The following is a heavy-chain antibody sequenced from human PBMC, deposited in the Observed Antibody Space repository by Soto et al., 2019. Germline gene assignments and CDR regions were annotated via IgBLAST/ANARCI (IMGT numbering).Heavy chain of an antibody. V-gene: IGHV3-30-3*01. D-gene: IGHD3-16*02. CDR2: ISYDGSNK. J-gene: IGHJ4*02. Sequence: GGSLRLSCAASGFTFSSYAMHWVRQAPGKGLEWVAVISYDGSNKYYADSVKGRFTISRDNSKNTLYLQMNSLRAEDTAVYYCARARGELSYFDYWGQGSLVTVSS. CDR3: ARARGELSYFDY. CDR1: GFTFSSYA.